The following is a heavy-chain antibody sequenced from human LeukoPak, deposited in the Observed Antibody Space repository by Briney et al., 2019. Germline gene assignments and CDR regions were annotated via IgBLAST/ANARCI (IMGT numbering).Heavy chain of an antibody. CDR1: GGSISSYY. J-gene: IGHJ4*02. V-gene: IGHV4-4*07. CDR3: AIMEHGSGSSAFDY. CDR2: IYTSGST. Sequence: SETLSLTCTVSGGSISSYYWSWIRPPAGKGLEWIGRIYTSGSTNYNPSLKSRVTMSVDTSKNQFSLKLSSVTAADTAVYYCAIMEHGSGSSAFDYWGQGTLVTVSS. D-gene: IGHD3-10*01.